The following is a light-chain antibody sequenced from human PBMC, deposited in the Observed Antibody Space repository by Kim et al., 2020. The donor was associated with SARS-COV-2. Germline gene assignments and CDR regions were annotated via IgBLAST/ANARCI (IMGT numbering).Light chain of an antibody. V-gene: IGKV3-20*01. Sequence: SSGERATLSCRASQSVGSDSLAWYQQKRGQAPSLLIYGASTRATGIPDRFSGSGSGTDFTLTISRLEPEDFAVYYCQQYGNSPWTFGQGTKVDIK. CDR1: QSVGSDS. CDR2: GAS. CDR3: QQYGNSPWT. J-gene: IGKJ1*01.